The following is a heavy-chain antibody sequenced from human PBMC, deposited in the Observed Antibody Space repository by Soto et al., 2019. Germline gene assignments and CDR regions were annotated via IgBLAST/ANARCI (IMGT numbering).Heavy chain of an antibody. D-gene: IGHD2-2*01. CDR3: AIPGYSSTSCYRAGWRWFDP. CDR2: INHSGST. CDR1: GGSFSGYY. J-gene: IGHJ5*02. Sequence: QVQLQQGGAGLLKPSETLSLTCAVYGGSFSGYYWSWIRQPPGKGLEWIGEINHSGSTNYNPSLKSRVTISVDTSKNQFSLKLSSVTAADTAVYYCAIPGYSSTSCYRAGWRWFDPWGQGTLVTVSS. V-gene: IGHV4-34*01.